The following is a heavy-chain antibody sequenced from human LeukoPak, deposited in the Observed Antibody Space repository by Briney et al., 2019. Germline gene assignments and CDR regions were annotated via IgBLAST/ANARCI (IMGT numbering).Heavy chain of an antibody. CDR1: GYTLTELS. CDR2: FSPEDGET. Sequence: ASVKVSCKVSGYTLTELSMHWVRQAPGKGLEWMGGFSPEDGETIYAQKFQGRVTVTEGTSTDTAYMELSSLRSEDTAVYYCARDAHTAMVVELGYWGQGTLVTVSS. CDR3: ARDAHTAMVVELGY. V-gene: IGHV1-24*01. D-gene: IGHD5-18*01. J-gene: IGHJ4*02.